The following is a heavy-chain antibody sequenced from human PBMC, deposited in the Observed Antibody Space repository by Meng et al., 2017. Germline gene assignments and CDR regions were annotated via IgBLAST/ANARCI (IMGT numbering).Heavy chain of an antibody. D-gene: IGHD4-17*01. CDR3: AKDGYGDYYGMDV. Sequence: GGSLRLSCAASGFTFDDYAMPWVRQAPGKGLEWVSLISWDGGSTYYADSVKGRFTISRDNSKNSLYLQMNSLRAEDTALYYCAKDGYGDYYGMDVWGQGTTVTVSS. V-gene: IGHV3-43D*03. CDR1: GFTFDDYA. J-gene: IGHJ6*02. CDR2: ISWDGGST.